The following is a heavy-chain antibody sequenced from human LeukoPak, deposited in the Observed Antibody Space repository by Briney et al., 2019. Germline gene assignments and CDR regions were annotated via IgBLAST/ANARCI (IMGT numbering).Heavy chain of an antibody. V-gene: IGHV3-23*01. CDR3: AKDSFSHPVHDAFDI. Sequence: GGSLRLSCAASGFTFSSYAMSWVRQAPGKGLEWVSAISGSGGSTYYADSVKGRFTISRDNSKNTLYPQMNSLRAEDTAVYYCAKDSFSHPVHDAFDIWGQGTMVTVSS. CDR1: GFTFSSYA. CDR2: ISGSGGST. J-gene: IGHJ3*02.